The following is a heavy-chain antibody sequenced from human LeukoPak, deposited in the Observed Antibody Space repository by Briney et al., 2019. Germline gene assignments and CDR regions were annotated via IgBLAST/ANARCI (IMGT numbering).Heavy chain of an antibody. Sequence: SETPSLTCAVYGGSFSGYYWSWIRQPPGTRREWIGEINHSGSTNYNPSLKSRVTISVDTSKNQFSLKLSSVTAADTAVYYCAWGYDIGAFDIWGQGTMVTVSS. D-gene: IGHD3-9*01. J-gene: IGHJ3*02. CDR3: AWGYDIGAFDI. CDR1: GGSFSGYY. CDR2: INHSGST. V-gene: IGHV4-34*01.